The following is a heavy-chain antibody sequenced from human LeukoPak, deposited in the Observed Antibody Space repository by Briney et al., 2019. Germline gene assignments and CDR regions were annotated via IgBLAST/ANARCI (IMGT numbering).Heavy chain of an antibody. CDR3: ARGTGLKAFDI. D-gene: IGHD2-21*01. J-gene: IGHJ3*02. V-gene: IGHV1-46*01. CDR1: GYTFTNYY. CDR2: INPSAGST. Sequence: ASVKVSCKASGYTFTNYYMHWVRQAPGQGLEWMGIINPSAGSTVYAQKFQGRVIMTRGTSTSTIYMELSSLRSEDTAIYYCARGTGLKAFDIWGQGTMVTVSS.